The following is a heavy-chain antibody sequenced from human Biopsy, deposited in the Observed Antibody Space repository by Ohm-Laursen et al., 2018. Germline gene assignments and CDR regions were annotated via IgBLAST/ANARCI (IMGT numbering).Heavy chain of an antibody. CDR2: ISANSGGT. D-gene: IGHD3-16*01. Sequence: ASVKVSCNGSGYAVNDYFLHWLRQDPGQGAEWMGWISANSGGTNYAQKFQGRVTMTTDTSTSTVYLELRRLISDDTAVYYCARDIMNRIAGLVARSDVFDVWGQGTLVTVSS. V-gene: IGHV1-2*02. CDR1: GYAVNDYF. J-gene: IGHJ3*01. CDR3: ARDIMNRIAGLVARSDVFDV.